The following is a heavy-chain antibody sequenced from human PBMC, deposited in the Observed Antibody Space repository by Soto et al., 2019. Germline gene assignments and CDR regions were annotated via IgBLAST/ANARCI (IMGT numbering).Heavy chain of an antibody. Sequence: QITLKESGPTLVKPTQTLTLTCTFSGFSLSTSGVGVGWIRQPPGKALEWLALIYWDDAKRYSPSLKSRLTITKDTSKNPVVLTMTNMDPVDTATYYCAHRPSYCSGGSCYSGFDSCGQGTLVTVSS. V-gene: IGHV2-5*02. J-gene: IGHJ4*02. CDR2: IYWDDAK. CDR1: GFSLSTSGVG. CDR3: AHRPSYCSGGSCYSGFDS. D-gene: IGHD2-15*01.